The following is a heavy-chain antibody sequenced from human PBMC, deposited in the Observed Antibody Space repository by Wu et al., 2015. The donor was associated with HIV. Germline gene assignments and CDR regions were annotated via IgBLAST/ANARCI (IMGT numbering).Heavy chain of an antibody. Sequence: QVQLVQSGAEVKKPGASVKVSCKASGYTFTGYYMHWVRQAPGQGLEWMGWINPNSGGTNYAQKFQGRVTMTRDTSISTAYMELSRLRSDDTAVYYCARVSSDGSGSGWFDPWGQGTLVTVSS. CDR3: ARVSSDGSGSGWFDP. D-gene: IGHD3-10*01. CDR2: INPNSGGT. J-gene: IGHJ5*02. CDR1: GYTFTGYY. V-gene: IGHV1-2*02.